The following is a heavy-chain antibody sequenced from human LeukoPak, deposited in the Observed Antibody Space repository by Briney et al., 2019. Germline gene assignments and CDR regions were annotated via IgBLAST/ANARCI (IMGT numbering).Heavy chain of an antibody. Sequence: PSETLSCNCAGYGGSFSGYYWSRIRQPPGMGLEWIGEINKSECTNDNPSLKSRVTISVDTSTNQISLKLSTVTTADTAVYYCATATYDSVGVPAATGCFDSWGQGTLVTVSS. CDR3: ATATYDSVGVPAATGCFDS. V-gene: IGHV4-34*01. D-gene: IGHD2-2*01. CDR1: GGSFSGYY. CDR2: INKSECT. J-gene: IGHJ5*01.